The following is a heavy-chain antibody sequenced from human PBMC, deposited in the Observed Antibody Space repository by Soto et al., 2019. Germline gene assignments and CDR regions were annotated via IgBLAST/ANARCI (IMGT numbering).Heavy chain of an antibody. D-gene: IGHD3-3*01. CDR3: ARGLSSSGPATHGMDV. J-gene: IGHJ6*02. Sequence: ASVKVSCKASGYTFTSYYMHWVRQAPGQGLEWMGIINPSGGSTSYAQKFQGRVTMTRDTSTSTVYMELSSLRSEDTAVYYCARGLSSSGPATHGMDVWGQGTTVTVSS. CDR2: INPSGGST. CDR1: GYTFTSYY. V-gene: IGHV1-46*01.